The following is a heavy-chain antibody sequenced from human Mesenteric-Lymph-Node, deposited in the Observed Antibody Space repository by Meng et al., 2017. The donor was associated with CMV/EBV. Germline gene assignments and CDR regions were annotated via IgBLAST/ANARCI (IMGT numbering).Heavy chain of an antibody. CDR2: INHSGST. V-gene: IGHV4-34*01. CDR3: ARGSSYDILTGYFDY. D-gene: IGHD3-9*01. Sequence: VLLHQWAAGLLKPSETLSVTCAVYGGSFSGYYWNWIRQSPEKGLEWIGEINHSGSTTYNPSFTSRIIISVDTSTNQISLNMSSVTAADTAVYYCARGSSYDILTGYFDYWGQGALVTVSS. J-gene: IGHJ4*02. CDR1: GGSFSGYY.